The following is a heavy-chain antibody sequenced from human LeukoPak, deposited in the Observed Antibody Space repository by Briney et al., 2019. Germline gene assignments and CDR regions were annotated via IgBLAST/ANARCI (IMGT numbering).Heavy chain of an antibody. CDR2: IYTSGST. CDR3: ARPMVLLTLDY. Sequence: SETLSLTCTVSGGSISSYYWSWIRQPPGKGLEWIGYIYTSGSTNYNPSLKSRVTISVDTSKNQFSLKLSSVTAADTAVYYCARPMVLLTLDYWRQGTLVTVSS. J-gene: IGHJ4*02. CDR1: GGSISSYY. D-gene: IGHD3-10*01. V-gene: IGHV4-4*09.